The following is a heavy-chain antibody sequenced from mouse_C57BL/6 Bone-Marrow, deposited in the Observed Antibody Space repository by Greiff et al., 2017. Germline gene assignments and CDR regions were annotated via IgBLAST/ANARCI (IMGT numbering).Heavy chain of an antibody. CDR2: INPSTGGT. CDR1: GYSFTDYY. V-gene: IGHV1-42*01. CDR3: ARCIYGLAN. J-gene: IGHJ3*01. Sequence: VQLQESGPELVKPGASVKISCKASGYSFTDYYMNWVKQRPETSLEWIGGINPSTGGTTYTQKFKAKATLTVDKSSSTAYMQLKSLTSVDSAVYYCARCIYGLANWGKGTLFTVSA. D-gene: IGHD1-1*01.